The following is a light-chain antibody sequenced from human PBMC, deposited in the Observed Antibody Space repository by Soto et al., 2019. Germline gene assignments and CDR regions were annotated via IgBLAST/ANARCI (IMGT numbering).Light chain of an antibody. CDR2: DAS. CDR1: QSVSSY. Sequence: EIVLTQSPATLSLSPGERATLSCRASQSVSSYLAWYQQKPGQAPRLLIYDASNRATGIPARFSGSGSGTDFTLTINKLAPEDFTVYFCQQYGSSLWTFGQGTKVDIK. V-gene: IGKV3-11*01. CDR3: QQYGSSLWT. J-gene: IGKJ1*01.